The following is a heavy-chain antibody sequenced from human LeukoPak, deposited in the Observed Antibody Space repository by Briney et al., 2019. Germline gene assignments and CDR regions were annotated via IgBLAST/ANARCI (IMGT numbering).Heavy chain of an antibody. CDR2: ISYSGST. CDR3: ARLRSDAFDI. Sequence: KSSETLSLTCTVSGGSISSYYWSWIRQSPGKGLEYIGYISYSGSTNYNPSLKSRVTISVDTSKNQFSLKLSSVTAADTAVYYCARLRSDAFDIWGQGTMVTVSS. V-gene: IGHV4-59*08. CDR1: GGSISSYY. J-gene: IGHJ3*02.